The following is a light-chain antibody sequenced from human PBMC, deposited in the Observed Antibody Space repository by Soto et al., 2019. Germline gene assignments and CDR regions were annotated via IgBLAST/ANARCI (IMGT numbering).Light chain of an antibody. CDR1: QNILYSSSNKNY. V-gene: IGKV4-1*01. J-gene: IGKJ2*01. CDR3: HQYYSTPYA. CDR2: WAS. Sequence: DIVMTQSPDSLAVSLGERATINCKSSQNILYSSSNKNYLSWYQQKPGQPPKLLISWASTRESGVPDRFSGSGSGTDFTLTISSLQAEDVAVYYCHQYYSTPYAFGQGPKVDIK.